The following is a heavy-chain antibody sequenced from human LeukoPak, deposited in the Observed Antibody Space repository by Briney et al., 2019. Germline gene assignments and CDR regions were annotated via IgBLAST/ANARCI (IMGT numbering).Heavy chain of an antibody. CDR1: GFTFSSYS. V-gene: IGHV3-21*04. Sequence: GGSLRLSCAASGFTFSSYSMTWVRQAPGKGLEGVSSISSSSSYIYYADSVKGRFTISRDNSKNTLYLQMNSLRAEDTAIYYCAKGRVAVAGNYFDYWGQGTLVTVSS. D-gene: IGHD6-19*01. CDR2: ISSSSSYI. CDR3: AKGRVAVAGNYFDY. J-gene: IGHJ4*02.